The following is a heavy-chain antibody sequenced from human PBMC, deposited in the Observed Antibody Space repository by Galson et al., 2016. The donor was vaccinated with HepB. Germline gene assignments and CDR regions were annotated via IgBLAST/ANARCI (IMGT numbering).Heavy chain of an antibody. J-gene: IGHJ4*02. CDR1: GGSLRSAGYY. CDR3: ASAYLGTSSSYCGSDCYSV. D-gene: IGHD2-21*01. V-gene: IGHV4-31*11. CDR2: NYYSGSS. Sequence: TLSLTCAVSGGSLRSAGYYWSWIRQHPGKGLEWIGYNYYSGSSRYNPSLKSRVTISVDTSKNQFSLKLTSVTAADTAVYYCASAYLGTSSSYCGSDCYSVWGQGTLVTVSS.